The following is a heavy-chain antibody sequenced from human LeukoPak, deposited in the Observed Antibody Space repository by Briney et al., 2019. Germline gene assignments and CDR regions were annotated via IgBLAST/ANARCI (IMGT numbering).Heavy chain of an antibody. J-gene: IGHJ4*03. CDR2: INPTSGGT. Sequence: GASVKVCCKASAYTFTDYYMHWVRQAPGQGLEWMGWINPTSGGTKYAQKFHGWVTLTRDTSISTAYIELTGLKSDDTAVYYCARWDTDGLDYWGQGTTVTVSS. V-gene: IGHV1-2*04. CDR3: ARWDTDGLDY. D-gene: IGHD5-18*01. CDR1: AYTFTDYY.